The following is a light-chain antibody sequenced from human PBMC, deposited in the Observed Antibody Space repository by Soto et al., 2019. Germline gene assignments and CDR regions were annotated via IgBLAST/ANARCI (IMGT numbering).Light chain of an antibody. CDR1: SSNIESNW. V-gene: IGLV1-44*01. J-gene: IGLJ2*01. CDR3: EAWDDSLDGVV. Sequence: QSVVTQAPSVSGTPGQRVTISCSGSSSNIESNWVYWYQQLPGTAPKLLIYSNNQRPSGVPDRFSGSKSGTSASLAISGLQSEDEADYYCEAWDDSLDGVVFGGGTKLTVL. CDR2: SNN.